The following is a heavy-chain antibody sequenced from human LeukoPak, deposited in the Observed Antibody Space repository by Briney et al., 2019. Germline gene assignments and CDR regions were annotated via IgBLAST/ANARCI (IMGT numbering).Heavy chain of an antibody. J-gene: IGHJ4*02. CDR3: AKLNRVAIIRGESGFDY. Sequence: PGGSLRLSCAASGLTFSNYAISWVRQAPGKGLEWVTGISGSGTTTYFADSVKGRFTISRDNSDDTVYLQMNSLRAEDTALYYCAKLNRVAIIRGESGFDYWGQGTLVTVSS. CDR2: ISGSGTTT. V-gene: IGHV3-23*01. CDR1: GLTFSNYA. D-gene: IGHD3-10*01.